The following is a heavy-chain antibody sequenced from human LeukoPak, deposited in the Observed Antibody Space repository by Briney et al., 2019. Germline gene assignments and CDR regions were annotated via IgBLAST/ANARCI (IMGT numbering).Heavy chain of an antibody. CDR2: ISYSGTT. Sequence: SETLPLTCTVSGGSIGSTSYYWGWIRQPPGKGLEWIGSISYSGTTYYNPSLKSRVTISVDTSKNQFSLKLNSVTAADTAVYYCARGPTTVTRAFDYWGQGSLVTVSS. V-gene: IGHV4-39*07. D-gene: IGHD4-17*01. CDR1: GGSIGSTSYY. CDR3: ARGPTTVTRAFDY. J-gene: IGHJ4*02.